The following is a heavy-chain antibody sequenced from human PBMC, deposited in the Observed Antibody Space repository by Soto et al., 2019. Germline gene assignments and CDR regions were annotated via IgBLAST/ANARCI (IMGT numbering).Heavy chain of an antibody. V-gene: IGHV3-48*02. J-gene: IGHJ5*02. D-gene: IGHD2-15*01. CDR3: ARADCSGGSCYRLNWFDP. Sequence: GGSLRLSCAASGFTFSSYSMNWVRQAPGKGLEWVSYISSSSSTIYYADSVKGRFTISRDNAKNSLYLQMNSLRDEDTAVYYCARADCSGGSCYRLNWFDPWGQGTLVTV. CDR1: GFTFSSYS. CDR2: ISSSSSTI.